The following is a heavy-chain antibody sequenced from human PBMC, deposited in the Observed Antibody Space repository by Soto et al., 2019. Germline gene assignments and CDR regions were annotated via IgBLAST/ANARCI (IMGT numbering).Heavy chain of an antibody. CDR2: INHSGST. J-gene: IGHJ6*03. D-gene: IGHD2-2*01. V-gene: IGHV4-34*01. Sequence: PSETLSLTCAVYGGSFSGYYWSWIRQPPGKGLEWIGEINHSGSTNYNPSLKSRVTISVDTSKNQFSLKLSSVTAADTAVYYCARGPTGYCSSTSCYREDYYYYYMDVWGKGTTVTVSS. CDR3: ARGPTGYCSSTSCYREDYYYYYMDV. CDR1: GGSFSGYY.